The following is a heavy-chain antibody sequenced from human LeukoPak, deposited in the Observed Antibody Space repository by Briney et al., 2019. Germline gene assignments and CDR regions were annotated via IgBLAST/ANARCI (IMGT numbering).Heavy chain of an antibody. CDR2: INSDGSST. J-gene: IGHJ4*02. Sequence: GGSLRLSCAASGFTFSSYWMHWVRQAPGKGLVWVSRINSDGSSTSYADSVKGRFTISRDNAKNTLYLQMNSLRAEDTAVYYCARAHEWLAIYYFDYWGQGTLVTVSS. CDR3: ARAHEWLAIYYFDY. D-gene: IGHD6-19*01. V-gene: IGHV3-74*01. CDR1: GFTFSSYW.